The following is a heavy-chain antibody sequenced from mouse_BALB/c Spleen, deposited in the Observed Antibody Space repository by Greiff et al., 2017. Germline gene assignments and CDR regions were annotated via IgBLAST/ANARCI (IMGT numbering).Heavy chain of an antibody. Sequence: EVQLVESGGGLVKLGGSLKLSCAASGFTFSSYYMSWVRQTPEKRLELVAAINSNGGSTYYPDTVKGRFTISRDNAKNTLYLQMSSLKSEDTALYYCARQGRLYYGNYSFAYWGQGTLVTVSA. CDR2: INSNGGST. CDR3: ARQGRLYYGNYSFAY. V-gene: IGHV5-6-2*01. D-gene: IGHD2-1*01. CDR1: GFTFSSYY. J-gene: IGHJ3*01.